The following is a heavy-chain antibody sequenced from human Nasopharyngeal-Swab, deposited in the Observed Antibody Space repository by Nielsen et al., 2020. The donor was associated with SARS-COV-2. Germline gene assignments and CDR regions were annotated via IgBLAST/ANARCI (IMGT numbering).Heavy chain of an antibody. Sequence: SLKISCAASGFTFDDYAFHWVRQAPGKGLEWVSGMTWNGGTIEYAGSVKGRFTISRDNAKNSLYLPMNGLRLEDTALYYCVRGAEPRYRDGSGYHHPLDVWGQGTLVTVSS. J-gene: IGHJ4*02. D-gene: IGHD3-22*01. V-gene: IGHV3-9*01. CDR1: GFTFDDYA. CDR2: MTWNGGTI. CDR3: VRGAEPRYRDGSGYHHPLDV.